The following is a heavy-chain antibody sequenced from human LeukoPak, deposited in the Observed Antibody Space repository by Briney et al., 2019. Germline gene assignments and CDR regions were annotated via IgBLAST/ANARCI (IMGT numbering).Heavy chain of an antibody. J-gene: IGHJ4*02. D-gene: IGHD3-10*01. Sequence: GGSLRLSCAASGFTFSSYSMNWVRQAPGKGPEWVSSISSSSSYIYYADSVKGRFTISRDNAKNSLYLQMNSLRAEDTAVYYCARDGSGSYYDAVDYWGQGTLVTVSS. CDR1: GFTFSSYS. V-gene: IGHV3-21*01. CDR2: ISSSSSYI. CDR3: ARDGSGSYYDAVDY.